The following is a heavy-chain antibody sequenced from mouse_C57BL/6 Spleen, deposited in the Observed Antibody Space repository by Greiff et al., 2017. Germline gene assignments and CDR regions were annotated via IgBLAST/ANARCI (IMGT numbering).Heavy chain of an antibody. CDR2: IDPSDSYT. D-gene: IGHD2-2*01. J-gene: IGHJ3*01. CDR3: ARGGGYDRTWFAY. V-gene: IGHV1-59*01. CDR1: GYTFTSYW. Sequence: QVQLQQPGAELVRPGTSVKLSCKASGYTFTSYWMHWVKQRPGQGLEWIGVIDPSDSYTNYNQKFKGKATLTVDTSSSTSYMQLSSLTSEDSAVYFCARGGGYDRTWFAYWGQGTLVTVSA.